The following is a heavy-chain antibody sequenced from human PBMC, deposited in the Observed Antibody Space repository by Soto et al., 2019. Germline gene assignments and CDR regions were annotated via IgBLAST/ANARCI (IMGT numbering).Heavy chain of an antibody. Sequence: QTLSLTCAISGDSVSSNSAAWNWIRQSPSRGLEWLGRTYYRSKWYNDYAVSVKSRITINPDTSKNQFSLQLNSVTPEDTAVYYCARATYSSSWDSSYYYYGMDVWSQRTTVTVSS. CDR3: ARATYSSSWDSSYYYYGMDV. CDR2: TYYRSKWYN. V-gene: IGHV6-1*01. CDR1: GDSVSSNSAA. D-gene: IGHD6-13*01. J-gene: IGHJ6*02.